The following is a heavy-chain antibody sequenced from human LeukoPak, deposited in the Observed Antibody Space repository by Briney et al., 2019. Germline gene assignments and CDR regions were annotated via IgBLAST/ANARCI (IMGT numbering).Heavy chain of an antibody. CDR3: ARQITVPGKTLFDS. D-gene: IGHD6-19*01. V-gene: IGHV4-61*08. J-gene: IGHJ4*02. Sequence: PSQTLSLTCTVSGGSISSGDYYWSWIRQPPGKGLEWIGNIHYSGSTNYNPSLKSRVTISVDTSKNQFSLKLSSVTAADTALYYCARQITVPGKTLFDSWGQGTLVTVSS. CDR2: IHYSGST. CDR1: GGSISSGDYY.